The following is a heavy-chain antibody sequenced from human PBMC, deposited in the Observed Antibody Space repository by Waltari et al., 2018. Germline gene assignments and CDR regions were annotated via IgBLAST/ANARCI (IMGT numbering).Heavy chain of an antibody. Sequence: QVQLQESGPGLVAPSQTLSITCTVFGDSISRDTYWWAWIRQPAGKGLECIGRVYTGGSIDYNPSLRSRLTISVDSPKNQFSLKLTSVTAADTAVYYCARGRITNSNAFDPWGQGTLVIVSS. CDR3: ARGRITNSNAFDP. V-gene: IGHV4-61*02. CDR1: GDSISRDTYW. J-gene: IGHJ5*02. D-gene: IGHD1-20*01. CDR2: VYTGGSI.